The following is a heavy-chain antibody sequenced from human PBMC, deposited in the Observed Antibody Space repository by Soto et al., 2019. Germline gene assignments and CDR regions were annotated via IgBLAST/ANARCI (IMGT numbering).Heavy chain of an antibody. CDR1: GYTLTEVS. J-gene: IGHJ5*02. D-gene: IGHD1-7*01. CDR3: ATVLAINQYNWNFAGP. Sequence: ASVKVSCKVSGYTLTEVSMHWVRQAPGKGLEWMGGFDPEDGETIYAQKFQGRVTMTEDTSTDTAYMELSSLRSEDTAVYYCATVLAINQYNWNFAGPWGQGTLVTVSS. CDR2: FDPEDGET. V-gene: IGHV1-24*01.